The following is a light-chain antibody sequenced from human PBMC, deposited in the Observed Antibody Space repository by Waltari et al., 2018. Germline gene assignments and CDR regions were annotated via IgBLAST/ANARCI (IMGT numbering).Light chain of an antibody. Sequence: EIVLTQSPGTLSLSPGERATLSCRASQTVRTTYLAWYQLKPGQAPNLLIDGASSRATGIPDRFSGSGSGTDFSLTISSLEPEDFAVYYCQQYDISPLTFGGGTKVEIK. V-gene: IGKV3-20*01. J-gene: IGKJ4*01. CDR3: QQYDISPLT. CDR1: QTVRTTY. CDR2: GAS.